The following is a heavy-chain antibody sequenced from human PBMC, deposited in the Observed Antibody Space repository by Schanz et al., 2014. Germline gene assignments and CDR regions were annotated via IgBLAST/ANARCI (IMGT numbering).Heavy chain of an antibody. Sequence: GPEVKKPGATVKVSCKASGYIFINSGISWVRQAPGQWLEWMGWMNPKTGNTDHAQKFQGRVSMTWDTSTSTAYLDLSRLRSEDTGVYYCARALKGKVAIFGVIAAQNYYYMDVWGKGTTVTVSS. D-gene: IGHD3-3*01. J-gene: IGHJ6*03. V-gene: IGHV1-8*02. CDR3: ARALKGKVAIFGVIAAQNYYYMDV. CDR1: GYIFINSG. CDR2: MNPKTGNT.